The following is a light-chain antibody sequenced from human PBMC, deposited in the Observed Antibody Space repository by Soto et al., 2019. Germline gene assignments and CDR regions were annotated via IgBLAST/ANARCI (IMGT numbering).Light chain of an antibody. CDR3: QERSNWYT. CDR1: QSVSSF. V-gene: IGKV3-11*01. Sequence: EIVLTQSPATLSLSPGERATLSCRASQSVSSFLAWYQQKPGQAPRLLIYGASNMATGIPARFSGSGSGTDFTLTISSLEPEDFAVYYCQERSNWYTFGQGTKLEI. CDR2: GAS. J-gene: IGKJ2*01.